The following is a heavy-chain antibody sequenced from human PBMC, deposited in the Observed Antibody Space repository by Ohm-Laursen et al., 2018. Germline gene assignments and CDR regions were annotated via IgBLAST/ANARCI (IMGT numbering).Heavy chain of an antibody. D-gene: IGHD3-3*01. V-gene: IGHV4-34*01. CDR3: ARNFDL. CDR1: GAPISTHY. Sequence: GTLSLTCTVSGAPISTHYWSWIRQPPGKGLEWIGEINHSGSTNYNPSLKSRATISEDTSKNQFSLKLSSVTAADTAVYYYARNFDLWGQGTLVTVSS. CDR2: INHSGST. J-gene: IGHJ4*02.